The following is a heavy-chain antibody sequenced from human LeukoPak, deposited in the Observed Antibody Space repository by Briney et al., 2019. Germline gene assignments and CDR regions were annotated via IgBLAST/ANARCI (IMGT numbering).Heavy chain of an antibody. V-gene: IGHV3-30*02. Sequence: GGSLRLSCAASGFIFSSYGMHWVRQAPGKGLEWVAFIRYDGSNKNYADSVKGRLTISRDNSKNTLYLQMNSLRAEDTAVYYCAKDRSGTYYFDYWGQGTLVTVSS. CDR1: GFIFSSYG. J-gene: IGHJ4*02. CDR3: AKDRSGTYYFDY. D-gene: IGHD3-10*01. CDR2: IRYDGSNK.